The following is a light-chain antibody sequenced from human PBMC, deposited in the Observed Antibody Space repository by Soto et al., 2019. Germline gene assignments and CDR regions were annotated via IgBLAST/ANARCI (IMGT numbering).Light chain of an antibody. J-gene: IGKJ1*01. CDR3: QQRSNWPHT. Sequence: EIMMTQSPATLSVSPGERATLSCRASQSVSSNLAWYQQKPGQAPRLLIYGASTRATGIPARFSGSGSGTEFTLTISSLEPEDFAVYYCQQRSNWPHTFGQGTKVDI. CDR1: QSVSSN. CDR2: GAS. V-gene: IGKV3-15*01.